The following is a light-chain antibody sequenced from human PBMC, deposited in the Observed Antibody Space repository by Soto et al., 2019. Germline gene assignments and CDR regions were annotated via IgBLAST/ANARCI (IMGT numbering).Light chain of an antibody. CDR3: QQSYSTPPAT. V-gene: IGKV1-39*01. CDR1: QSISSY. J-gene: IGKJ5*01. CDR2: AAS. Sequence: DIQMTQSPSSLSASVGDRVTITCRASQSISSYLNWYQQKPGKAPKLLIYAASSLQSGVPSRFSGSGSGTDFTLTISSLQPEDFATYYCQQSYSTPPATFGQGTRREI.